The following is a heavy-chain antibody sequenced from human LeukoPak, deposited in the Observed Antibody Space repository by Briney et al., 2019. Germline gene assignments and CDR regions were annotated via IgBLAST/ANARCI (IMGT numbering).Heavy chain of an antibody. J-gene: IGHJ4*02. CDR2: MNEDGSEN. CDR1: GFTFSSYW. CDR3: ARAGARWFGESNFDY. D-gene: IGHD3-10*01. V-gene: IGHV3-7*03. Sequence: TGGSLRLFCAASGFTFSSYWMSWVSQAPGKGLEWVANMNEDGSENYYVGSVKGRFTISRDNANTSLYLQMTSLRVEDAAVYYCARAGARWFGESNFDYWGQGTLVTVSS.